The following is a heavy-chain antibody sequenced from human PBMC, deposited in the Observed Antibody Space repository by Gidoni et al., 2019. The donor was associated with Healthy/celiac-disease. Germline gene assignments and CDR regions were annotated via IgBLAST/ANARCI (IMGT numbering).Heavy chain of an antibody. D-gene: IGHD1-26*01. V-gene: IGHV1-69*01. CDR2: IIPIIGTA. J-gene: IGHJ3*02. Sequence: QVQLVQPGAEVKKPGSSVQVSCKASGGTFSSYAISWVRQAPGQGIEWMGGIIPIIGTANYAQKFQGRVTITADESTSTAYMELSSLRSRDTAVYYCARAESGSYSPDAFDIWGQGTMVTVSS. CDR1: GGTFSSYA. CDR3: ARAESGSYSPDAFDI.